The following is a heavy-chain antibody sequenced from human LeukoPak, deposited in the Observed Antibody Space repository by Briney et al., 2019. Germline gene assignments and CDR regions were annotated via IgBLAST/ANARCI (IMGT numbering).Heavy chain of an antibody. Sequence: PGGSLRLSCAASGFTFSRYDMHWVRQATGKGLEWVSAIGTVGDPYYPASVKGRFTIARENAKNSLYLQTNSLRAGDTAVYYCARGFLGDAFDIWGQGTMVTVSS. CDR1: GFTFSRYD. CDR3: ARGFLGDAFDI. V-gene: IGHV3-13*05. J-gene: IGHJ3*02. CDR2: IGTVGDP. D-gene: IGHD3-3*01.